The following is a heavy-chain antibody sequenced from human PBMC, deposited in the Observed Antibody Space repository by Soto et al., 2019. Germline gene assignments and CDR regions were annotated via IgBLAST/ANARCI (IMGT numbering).Heavy chain of an antibody. J-gene: IGHJ4*02. V-gene: IGHV2-5*02. Sequence: QITLKESGPTLVKPTQTLALTCTFSGFSLSTSGVGVGWIRQPPGKALEWLALIYWDDDKRYSPSLKSRLTITKDTSKNQVVLTMTNMDPVDTATYYCAHSVPTTVTTSHFDYWGQGTLVTVSS. CDR2: IYWDDDK. D-gene: IGHD4-17*01. CDR1: GFSLSTSGVG. CDR3: AHSVPTTVTTSHFDY.